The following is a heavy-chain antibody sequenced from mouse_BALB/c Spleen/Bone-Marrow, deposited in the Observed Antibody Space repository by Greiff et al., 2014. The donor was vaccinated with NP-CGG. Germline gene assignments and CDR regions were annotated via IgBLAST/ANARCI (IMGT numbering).Heavy chain of an antibody. CDR1: GFTFTDYY. V-gene: IGHV7-3*02. D-gene: IGHD2-3*01. CDR2: IRNKANGYTT. Sequence: EVKLVESGGGLVQPGGSLRLSCATSGFTFTDYYMSWVRQPPGKALEWLGFIRNKANGYTTEYSASVKGRFTISRDNSQSILYPQMNTLRAEDSATYYCARDRGLLRFDYWGQGTTLTVSS. CDR3: ARDRGLLRFDY. J-gene: IGHJ2*01.